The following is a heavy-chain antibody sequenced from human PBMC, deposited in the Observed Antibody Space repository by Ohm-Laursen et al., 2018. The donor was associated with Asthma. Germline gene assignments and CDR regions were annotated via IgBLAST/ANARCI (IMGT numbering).Heavy chain of an antibody. V-gene: IGHV3-21*01. CDR2: ISTASTFI. J-gene: IGHJ4*02. CDR3: ARDVMEWYLPAFDF. D-gene: IGHD3-3*01. Sequence: GSLRLSCTASGYSFSLYSIHWIRQAPGKGLEWVASISTASTFIYYADSVRGRFTTSRDNSKNTLYLQMNSLRPDDTAVYYCARDVMEWYLPAFDFWGRGTLVTVSS. CDR1: GYSFSLYS.